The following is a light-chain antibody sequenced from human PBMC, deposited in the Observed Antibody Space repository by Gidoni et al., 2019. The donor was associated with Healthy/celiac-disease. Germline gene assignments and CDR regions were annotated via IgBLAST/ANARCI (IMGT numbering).Light chain of an antibody. CDR2: WAS. Sequence: DIVMTQSQDSLAGSLGERATINCKSSQSVLYSSNNKNYLAWYQQKPGQPPKLLIYWASTRESGVPDRFSGSGSGTDFTLTISSLQAEDVAVYYCQQYYSTLITFGQGTRLEIK. J-gene: IGKJ5*01. V-gene: IGKV4-1*01. CDR3: QQYYSTLIT. CDR1: QSVLYSSNNKNY.